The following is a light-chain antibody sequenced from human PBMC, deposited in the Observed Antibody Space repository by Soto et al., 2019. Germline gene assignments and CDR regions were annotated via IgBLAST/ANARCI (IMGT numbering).Light chain of an antibody. J-gene: IGLJ1*01. CDR3: LSYTTSSSYV. V-gene: IGLV2-14*01. CDR1: SSDVGAYNR. CDR2: EVS. Sequence: QFVLTQPASVSGSPGQSITISCTGTSSDVGAYNRVSWYQQHSGKAPKLMIYEVSNRPSGVSNRFSGSKSGNTASLTISGLQAEDEADYYCLSYTTSSSYVFGTGTKVTVL.